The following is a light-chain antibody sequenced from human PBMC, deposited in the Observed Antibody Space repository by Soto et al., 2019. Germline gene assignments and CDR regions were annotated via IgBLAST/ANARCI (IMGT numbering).Light chain of an antibody. J-gene: IGLJ2*01. CDR2: SNT. CDR3: AAWDDNLHGL. V-gene: IGLV1-44*01. Sequence: QSVLTQPPSASGTPGQRVTISCSGSSSNIGRNTLSWYQHLPGTAPKLLIYSNTQRPSGVPDRFSGSKSGTSASLAISGLQSEDEADYYCAAWDDNLHGLFGGGTKLTVL. CDR1: SSNIGRNT.